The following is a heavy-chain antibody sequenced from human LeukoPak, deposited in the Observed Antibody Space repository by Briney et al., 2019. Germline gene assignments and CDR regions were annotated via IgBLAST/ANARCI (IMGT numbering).Heavy chain of an antibody. D-gene: IGHD6-19*01. CDR3: AKGADFDY. Sequence: GGSLRLSCAASGFTLSNYWMSWVRQAPGKGLEWVANMNRDGSEKNYVDSMKGRFTISRDNSKNTLYLQMNSLRAEDTAVYYCAKGADFDYWGQGTLVTVSS. CDR1: GFTLSNYW. CDR2: MNRDGSEK. J-gene: IGHJ4*02. V-gene: IGHV3-7*03.